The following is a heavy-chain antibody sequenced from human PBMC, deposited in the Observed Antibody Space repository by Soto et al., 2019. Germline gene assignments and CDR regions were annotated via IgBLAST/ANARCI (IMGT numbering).Heavy chain of an antibody. V-gene: IGHV2-5*02. CDR3: AHTFDSSGYYYDAFDI. J-gene: IGHJ3*02. CDR1: GFSLSTSGVG. CDR2: IYWDDDK. D-gene: IGHD3-22*01. Sequence: QITLKESGPTLVKPTQTLTLTCTFSGFSLSTSGVGVGWIRQPPGKALEWLALIYWDDDKRYSPSLKSRLTITQDTSKNQVVLTMTNMEPVDTATYYCAHTFDSSGYYYDAFDIWGQGTMVTVSS.